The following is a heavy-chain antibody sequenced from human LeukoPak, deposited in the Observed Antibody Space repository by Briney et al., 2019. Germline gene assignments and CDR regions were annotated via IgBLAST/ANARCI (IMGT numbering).Heavy chain of an antibody. J-gene: IGHJ4*02. CDR1: GFTFSSYE. D-gene: IGHD2-2*01. V-gene: IGHV3-48*03. Sequence: GGSLRLSCATSGFTFSSYEMNWVRQAPGKGLEWVSYISSSGSTIYYADSVKGRFTISRDNAKNSLYLQMNSLRAEDTAVYYCARGHYADFDYWGQGTLVTVSS. CDR2: ISSSGSTI. CDR3: ARGHYADFDY.